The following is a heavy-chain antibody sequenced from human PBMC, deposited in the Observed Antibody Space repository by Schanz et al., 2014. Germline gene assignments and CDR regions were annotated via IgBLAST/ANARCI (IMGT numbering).Heavy chain of an antibody. CDR3: ASSGAGYSSSWDFDY. V-gene: IGHV1-18*04. CDR2: ITAYNGDT. Sequence: QVQLVQSGAEVKKPGASVKVSCKASGYTFTGYYMHWVRQAPGQGLEWMGWITAYNGDTNYALKLQGRVTMTTDTSTFTAYMDVSSLRSEDTAVYYCASSGAGYSSSWDFDYWGQGTLVTVSS. CDR1: GYTFTGYY. D-gene: IGHD6-13*01. J-gene: IGHJ4*02.